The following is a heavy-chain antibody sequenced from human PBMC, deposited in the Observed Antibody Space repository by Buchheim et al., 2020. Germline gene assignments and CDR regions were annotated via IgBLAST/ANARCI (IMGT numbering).Heavy chain of an antibody. J-gene: IGHJ4*02. CDR2: ISHNGDNV. CDR1: GFSFDTYA. V-gene: IGHV3-30-3*01. CDR3: ARGMHPWLQEH. Sequence: VQLVESGGGVVQPGKSLRLSCAASGFSFDTYALHWVRQAPGKGLEWVAFISHNGDNVFYAESVRGRFTISRDNSNNSLHLEMNSLRNEDTAVYYCARGMHPWLQEHWGQGTL. D-gene: IGHD5-18*01.